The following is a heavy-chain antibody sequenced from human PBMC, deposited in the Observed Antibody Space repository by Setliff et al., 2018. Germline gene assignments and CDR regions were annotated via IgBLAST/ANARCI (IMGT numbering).Heavy chain of an antibody. Sequence: SVKVSCKASGGTFSSYAISWVRQAPGQGLEWMGGIIPIFGTANYAQKFQGRVTITADETTSTAYMELSSLRSEDTAVYYCARGGATVFLAFDIWGQGTMVTVSS. D-gene: IGHD3-3*01. CDR2: IIPIFGTA. V-gene: IGHV1-69*13. CDR3: ARGGATVFLAFDI. J-gene: IGHJ3*02. CDR1: GGTFSSYA.